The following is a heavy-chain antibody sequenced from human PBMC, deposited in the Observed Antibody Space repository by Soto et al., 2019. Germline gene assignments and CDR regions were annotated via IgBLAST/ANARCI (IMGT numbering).Heavy chain of an antibody. J-gene: IGHJ4*02. CDR2: ISAFNGHT. D-gene: IGHD5-12*01. Sequence: QVQLVQSGPEVRKPGASVKVSCKASGYTFRDYGIAWVRQAPGQGLEWMGWISAFNGHTNYAQKFQGRVTVTADASTATAYTELRSLRPDDTAMYFCARGKGYGYDHWGQGTLVTVSS. CDR1: GYTFRDYG. V-gene: IGHV1-18*01. CDR3: ARGKGYGYDH.